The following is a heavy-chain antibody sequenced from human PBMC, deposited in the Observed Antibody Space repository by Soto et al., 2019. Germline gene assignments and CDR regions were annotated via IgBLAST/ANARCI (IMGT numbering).Heavy chain of an antibody. CDR2: IYYSGST. Sequence: ETLSLTCTVSGGSISSSSYYWGWIRQPPGKGLEWIGSIYYSGSTYYNPSLKSRVTISVDTSKNQFSLKLSSVTAADTAVYYCARQMTTVTPDWFDPWGQGTLVTVSS. CDR3: ARQMTTVTPDWFDP. CDR1: GGSISSSSYY. V-gene: IGHV4-39*01. J-gene: IGHJ5*02. D-gene: IGHD4-4*01.